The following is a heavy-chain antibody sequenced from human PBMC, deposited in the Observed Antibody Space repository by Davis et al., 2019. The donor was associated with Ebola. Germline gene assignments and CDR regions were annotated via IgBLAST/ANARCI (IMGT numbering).Heavy chain of an antibody. CDR3: ARLGRPPVGYYYYGLDV. CDR1: GYSFGDHW. J-gene: IGHJ6*02. V-gene: IGHV5-51*01. CDR2: IYPGDSET. D-gene: IGHD6-25*01. Sequence: KVSCKGSGYSFGDHWIAWVRQMPGKGLEWMGIIYPGDSETRYSPSFQDQVTISTDKSISTAYLQWSSLRAPDTAIYYCARLGRPPVGYYYYGLDVWGQGTTVTVSS.